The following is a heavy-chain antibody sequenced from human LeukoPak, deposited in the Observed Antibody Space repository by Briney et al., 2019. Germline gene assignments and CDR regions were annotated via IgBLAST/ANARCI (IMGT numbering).Heavy chain of an antibody. J-gene: IGHJ4*02. Sequence: TGGSLRLSCAASGFTVSSNYMSWVRQAPGKGLEWVSVIYSGGSTYYADSVKGRFTISRDNSKNTLYLQMNSLRAEDTAVYYCAKIRVIFNWNYAYYFDYWGQGSLVTVSS. CDR3: AKIRVIFNWNYAYYFDY. D-gene: IGHD1-7*01. V-gene: IGHV3-53*05. CDR1: GFTVSSNY. CDR2: IYSGGST.